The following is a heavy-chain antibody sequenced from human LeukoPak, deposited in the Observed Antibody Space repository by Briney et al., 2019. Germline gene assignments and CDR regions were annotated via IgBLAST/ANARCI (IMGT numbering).Heavy chain of an antibody. D-gene: IGHD4-11*01. J-gene: IGHJ5*02. Sequence: GGSLRLSCAASGFTFSSYWMHWVRQAPGKGLVWVSRINPDGSTTKYADSVKGRYTISRDDAKNTVYLQMNSLRAEDTAVYYCARSDYISTGRFDPWGQATLVTVSS. CDR1: GFTFSSYW. CDR2: INPDGSTT. V-gene: IGHV3-74*03. CDR3: ARSDYISTGRFDP.